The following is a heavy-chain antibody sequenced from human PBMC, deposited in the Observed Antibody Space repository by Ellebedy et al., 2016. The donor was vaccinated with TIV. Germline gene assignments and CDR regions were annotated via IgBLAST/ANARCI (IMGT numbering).Heavy chain of an antibody. V-gene: IGHV1-69*13. CDR3: ARGQGSCSSTSCYAGPGGAFDI. J-gene: IGHJ3*02. D-gene: IGHD2-2*01. Sequence: SVKVSXXASGGTFSSYAISWVRQAPGQGLEWMGGIIPIFGTANYAQKFQGRVTITADESTSTAYMELSSLRSEDTAVYYCARGQGSCSSTSCYAGPGGAFDIWGQGTMVTVSS. CDR1: GGTFSSYA. CDR2: IIPIFGTA.